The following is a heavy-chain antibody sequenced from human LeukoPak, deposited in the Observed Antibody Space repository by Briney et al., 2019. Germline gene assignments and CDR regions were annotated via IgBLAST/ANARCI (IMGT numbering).Heavy chain of an antibody. CDR3: ARETTVGYSSSWFNGYYYYYYMDV. D-gene: IGHD6-13*01. V-gene: IGHV1-2*02. J-gene: IGHJ6*03. CDR1: EYTFTSYY. Sequence: ASVKVSCKESEYTFTSYYMHWVRQAPGQGLEWMGWVNPNSGGTNYAQKLQGRLTMTTDTSTSTAYMELRSLRSDYTAVYYCARETTVGYSSSWFNGYYYYYYMDVWGKGTTVTVSS. CDR2: VNPNSGGT.